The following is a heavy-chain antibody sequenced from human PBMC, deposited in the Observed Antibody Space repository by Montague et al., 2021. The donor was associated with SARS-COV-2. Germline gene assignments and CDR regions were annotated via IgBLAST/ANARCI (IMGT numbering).Heavy chain of an antibody. CDR2: TYFRSEWHN. D-gene: IGHD4-11*01. Sequence: CAISGDSDCVEVLSRKWERQTPALHPRQQGGTYFRSEWHNDYAESVKSRITIDPDTSKHQFSLHLNSVTPEDRAVYHCARIPVDSKYYFEFWGQGTLVTVSS. CDR3: ARIPVDSKYYFEF. V-gene: IGHV6-1*01. J-gene: IGHJ4*02. CDR1: GDSDCVEVLS.